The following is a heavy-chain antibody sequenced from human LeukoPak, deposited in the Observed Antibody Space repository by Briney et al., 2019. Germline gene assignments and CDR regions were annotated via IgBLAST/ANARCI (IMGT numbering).Heavy chain of an antibody. D-gene: IGHD3-3*01. CDR1: GFTFSSYS. J-gene: IGHJ3*02. V-gene: IGHV3-21*01. CDR3: ARGRGYYDFWSGPDAFDI. Sequence: GGSLRLSCAASGFTFSSYSMNWVRQAPGKGLEWVLSISSSSSYIYYADSVKGRFTISRDNAKNSLYLQMNSLRAEDTAVYYCARGRGYYDFWSGPDAFDIWGQGTMVTVSS. CDR2: ISSSSSYI.